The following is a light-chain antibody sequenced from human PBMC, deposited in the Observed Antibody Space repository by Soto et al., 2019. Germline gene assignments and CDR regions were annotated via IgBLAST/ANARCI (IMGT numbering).Light chain of an antibody. CDR1: QSVSNN. CDR3: QQYNNWPRT. V-gene: IGKV3-15*01. CDR2: GAS. Sequence: EIVMTQSPATLSVSPGERAILSCRASQSVSNNLAWYQQKPGQAPRLLIYGASTRATGIPARFSGSGSGTEFTLTISSLQSEDFAVYYCQQYNNWPRTFGQGTKVEIK. J-gene: IGKJ1*01.